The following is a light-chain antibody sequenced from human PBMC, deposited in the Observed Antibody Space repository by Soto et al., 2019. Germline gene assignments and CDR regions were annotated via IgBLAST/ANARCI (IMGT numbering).Light chain of an antibody. J-gene: IGKJ1*01. V-gene: IGKV1-5*03. CDR2: KAS. CDR3: QQYNSYWT. Sequence: DIQMTQSPSTLSASVGDRVTITCRASQSISSWLAWYQQKPGKAPKLLIYKASSLESGVPSRFSGSGSGTEFTLTISSLQPDDFATYYCQQYNSYWTFFQGTKVEIK. CDR1: QSISSW.